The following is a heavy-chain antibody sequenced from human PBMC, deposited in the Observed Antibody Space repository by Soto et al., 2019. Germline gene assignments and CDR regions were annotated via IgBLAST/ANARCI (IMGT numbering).Heavy chain of an antibody. Sequence: VQLQQWGAGLLKAWETLSFTCAVYGGSFSGYSWSWIRQPAGKGVEWIGEINNIGTTKYSQSLKSRVPISGDTSKNQFHLKLSSVTAADTAVYYCASPSRFDSSGYYFDSWGQGTQVTVSS. D-gene: IGHD3-22*01. CDR2: INNIGTT. CDR1: GGSFSGYS. CDR3: ASPSRFDSSGYYFDS. V-gene: IGHV4-34*01. J-gene: IGHJ4*02.